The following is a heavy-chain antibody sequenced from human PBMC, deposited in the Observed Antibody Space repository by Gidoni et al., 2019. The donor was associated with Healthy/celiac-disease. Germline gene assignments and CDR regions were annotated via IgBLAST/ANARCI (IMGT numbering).Heavy chain of an antibody. Sequence: QVQLVQSGAEVKKPGASVKVSCKAAGYTFTGYYMHWVRQAPGQGLEWMGWINPNSGGTNYAQKFQGWVTMTRDTSISTAYMELSRLRSDDTAVYYCARERYGDYPAFDIWGQGTMVTVSS. J-gene: IGHJ3*02. V-gene: IGHV1-2*04. D-gene: IGHD4-17*01. CDR2: INPNSGGT. CDR3: ARERYGDYPAFDI. CDR1: GYTFTGYY.